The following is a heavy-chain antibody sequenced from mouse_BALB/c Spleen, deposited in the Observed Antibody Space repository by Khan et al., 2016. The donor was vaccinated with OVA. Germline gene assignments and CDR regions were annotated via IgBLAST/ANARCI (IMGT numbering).Heavy chain of an antibody. CDR2: IWAGGST. CDR1: GFSLTSYG. D-gene: IGHD1-3*01. Sequence: QVQLKQSGPGLVAPSQSLSITCTVSGFSLTSYGVHWVRQPPGKGLEWLGVIWAGGSTNYNSALMSSLSISIYDSKCQVFLKMNSLQTDDKDRYYCDRLEDIWGQGTTLTVSA. J-gene: IGHJ2*01. V-gene: IGHV2-9*02. CDR3: DRLEDI.